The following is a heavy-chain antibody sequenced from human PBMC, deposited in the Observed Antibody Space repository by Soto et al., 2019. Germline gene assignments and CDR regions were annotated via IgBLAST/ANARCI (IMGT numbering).Heavy chain of an antibody. CDR1: GGPISSGGYS. J-gene: IGHJ4*02. Sequence: ILSRHFAVPGGPISSGGYSWSGIRQPPGKGLEWIGYIYHSGSTYYNPSLKSRVTISVDRSKNQFSLKLSSVTAADTAVYYCARYTSPLSATDPTIFDYWGQGTLVTVSS. D-gene: IGHD2-15*01. CDR3: ARYTSPLSATDPTIFDY. V-gene: IGHV4-30-2*01. CDR2: IYHSGST.